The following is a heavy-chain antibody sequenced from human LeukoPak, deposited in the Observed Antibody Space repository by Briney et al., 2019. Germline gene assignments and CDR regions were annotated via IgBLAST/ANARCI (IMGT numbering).Heavy chain of an antibody. CDR1: GGSISSYY. V-gene: IGHV4-59*01. J-gene: IGHJ4*02. CDR3: AREDYGGNSGI. D-gene: IGHD4-23*01. Sequence: SETLSLTCTVSGGSISSYYWSWIRQPPGKGLEWIGYIYYSGSTNYNPSLKSRVTISVDTSKNQFSLKLSSVTAADTAVYYCAREDYGGNSGIWGQGTLVTVS. CDR2: IYYSGST.